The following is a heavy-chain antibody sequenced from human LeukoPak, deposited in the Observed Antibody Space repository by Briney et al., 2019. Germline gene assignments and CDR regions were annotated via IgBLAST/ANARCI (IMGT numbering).Heavy chain of an antibody. V-gene: IGHV3-30*04. CDR2: ISYDGSNK. D-gene: IGHD1-14*01. CDR1: GFTFSSYA. CDR3: AREFTGLDY. J-gene: IGHJ4*02. Sequence: PGRSLRLFCAASGFTFSSYAMHWVRQAPGKGLEWVAVISYDGSNKYYADSVKGRFTISRDNSKNTLYLQMNSLRAEDTAVYYCAREFTGLDYWGQGTLVTVSS.